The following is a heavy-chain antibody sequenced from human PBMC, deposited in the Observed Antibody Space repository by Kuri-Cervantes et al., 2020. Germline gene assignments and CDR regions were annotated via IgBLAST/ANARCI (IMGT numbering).Heavy chain of an antibody. J-gene: IGHJ4*02. D-gene: IGHD3-22*01. CDR1: GFTFSSYG. CDR3: ARDTYDSSGLDY. V-gene: IGHV3-33*01. CDR2: IWYDGSNK. Sequence: GGSLRLSCAASGFTFSSYGMHWVRQAPGKGLEWVAVIWYDGSNKYYADSVKGRFTISRDNSKNTLYLQMTSLRAEDTAVYYCARDTYDSSGLDYWGQGTLVTVSS.